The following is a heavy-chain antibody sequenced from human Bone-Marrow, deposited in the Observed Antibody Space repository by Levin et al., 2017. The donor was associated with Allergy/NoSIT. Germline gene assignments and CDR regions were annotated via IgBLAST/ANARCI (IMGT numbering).Heavy chain of an antibody. CDR3: ARETGGRGWYTVDY. V-gene: IGHV3-23*01. CDR2: IRPTGGRT. Sequence: GGSLRLSCAASGFTFSSYAMAWVRQAPGKGLQWVSTIRPTGGRTYYADSVEGRFTISRDNSKNTGYLQMSSLRAEDTATYYCARETGGRGWYTVDYWGPGALVTVSS. CDR1: GFTFSSYA. D-gene: IGHD6-19*01. J-gene: IGHJ4*02.